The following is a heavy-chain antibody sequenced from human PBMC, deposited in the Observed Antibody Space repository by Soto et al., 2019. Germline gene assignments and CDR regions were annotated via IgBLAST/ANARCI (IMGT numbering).Heavy chain of an antibody. Sequence: QVQLVQSGAEVKKPGSSVKVSCKASGGSFASYAISWVRQAPGQGLEWVGGLIPFFGTANYAPRFQGRLTITADESTTTAYMELSSLRSEDTAIYYCARARARSSSPRFAYGGQGTLVTVSS. J-gene: IGHJ4*02. D-gene: IGHD6-6*01. V-gene: IGHV1-69*01. CDR2: LIPFFGTA. CDR3: ARARARSSSPRFAY. CDR1: GGSFASYA.